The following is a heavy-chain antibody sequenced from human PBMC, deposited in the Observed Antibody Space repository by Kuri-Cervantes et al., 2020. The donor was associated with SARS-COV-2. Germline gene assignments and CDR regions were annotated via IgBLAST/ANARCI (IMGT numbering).Heavy chain of an antibody. D-gene: IGHD1-26*01. V-gene: IGHV1-69*06. Sequence: SVKVSCKASGGTFSSYAISWVRQAPGQGLEWMGRIIPIFGTANYAQKFQSRVTITADKSTITAYMELSSLKSEDTAVYYSARDSRLGSGSYYSFDYWGQGTLVTVSS. J-gene: IGHJ4*02. CDR3: ARDSRLGSGSYYSFDY. CDR2: IIPIFGTA. CDR1: GGTFSSYA.